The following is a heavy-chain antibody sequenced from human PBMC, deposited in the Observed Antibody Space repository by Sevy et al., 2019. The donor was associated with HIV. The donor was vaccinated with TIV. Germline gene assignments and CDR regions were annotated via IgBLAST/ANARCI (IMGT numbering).Heavy chain of an antibody. CDR1: GFTFSSYG. D-gene: IGHD4-17*01. Sequence: GGSLRLSCAASGFTFSSYGMHWVRQAPGKGLEWEAVIWYDGSNKYYADSVKGRFTISRDNSKNTLYLQMNSLRAEDTAVYYCARDGDYGDYVSYFDYWGQGTLVTVSS. V-gene: IGHV3-33*01. CDR3: ARDGDYGDYVSYFDY. J-gene: IGHJ4*02. CDR2: IWYDGSNK.